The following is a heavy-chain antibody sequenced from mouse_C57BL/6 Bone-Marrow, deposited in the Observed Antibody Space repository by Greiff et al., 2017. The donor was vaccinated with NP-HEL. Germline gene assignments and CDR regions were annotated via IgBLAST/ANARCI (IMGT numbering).Heavy chain of an antibody. V-gene: IGHV1-81*01. D-gene: IGHD1-1*01. J-gene: IGHJ2*01. CDR3: ASWITTVVAPGYFDY. Sequence: QVQLQQSGAELARPGASVKLSCKASGYTFTSYGISWVKQRTGQGLEWIGEIYPRSGITYYNEKFKGKATLTADKSSSTAYMELRSLTSEDSAVYFCASWITTVVAPGYFDYWGQGTTLTVSS. CDR2: IYPRSGIT. CDR1: GYTFTSYG.